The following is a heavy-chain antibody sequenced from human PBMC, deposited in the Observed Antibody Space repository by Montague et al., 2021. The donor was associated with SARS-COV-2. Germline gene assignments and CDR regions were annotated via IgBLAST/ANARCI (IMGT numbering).Heavy chain of an antibody. V-gene: IGHV4-34*01. CDR2: INQSESP. D-gene: IGHD3-22*01. Sequence: SETLSLTCAVYGGSFSSYYWSWIRQPPGKGLEWIGEINQSESPNYNPSLKSRVTISLDTSKNQISLRLTSVTAADTAVYYCARGRVEITMIAVVFTGGIYYFDYWGRGTLVTVSS. CDR3: ARGRVEITMIAVVFTGGIYYFDY. J-gene: IGHJ4*02. CDR1: GGSFSSYY.